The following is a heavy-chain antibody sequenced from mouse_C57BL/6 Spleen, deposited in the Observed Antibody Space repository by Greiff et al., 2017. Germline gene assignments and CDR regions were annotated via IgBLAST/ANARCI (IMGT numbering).Heavy chain of an antibody. V-gene: IGHV1-55*01. CDR2: IYPGSGST. D-gene: IGHD3-2*02. J-gene: IGHJ3*01. Sequence: VQLQQPGAELVKPGASVTMSCKASGYTFTSYWITWVKQRPGQGLEWIGDIYPGSGSTNYNEKFKSKATLTVDTSSSTAYMQLSSLTSEDSAVYYCARSRGSGYGFAYWGQGTLVTVSA. CDR1: GYTFTSYW. CDR3: ARSRGSGYGFAY.